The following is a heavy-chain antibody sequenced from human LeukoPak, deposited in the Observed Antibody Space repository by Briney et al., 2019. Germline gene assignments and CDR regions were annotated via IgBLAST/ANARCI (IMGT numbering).Heavy chain of an antibody. CDR2: ISNSSSYI. CDR3: ARPGDGDLGGY. V-gene: IGHV3-21*01. CDR1: GFTFSSYI. Sequence: GGSLRLSCAASGFTFSSYIMNWVRQAPGKGLEWVSSISNSSSYIYYADSVKGRFTISRDNAKNSLYLQMNSLRAEDTAVYYCARPGDGDLGGYWGQGTLVTVSS. D-gene: IGHD4-17*01. J-gene: IGHJ4*02.